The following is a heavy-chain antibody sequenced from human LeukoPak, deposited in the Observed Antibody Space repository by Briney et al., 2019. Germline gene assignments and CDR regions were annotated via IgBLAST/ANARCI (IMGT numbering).Heavy chain of an antibody. J-gene: IGHJ4*02. V-gene: IGHV4-39*07. CDR3: ARDLSGWLRSEGYFY. Sequence: SETLSLTCTVSGGSISSSSYYWGWIRQPPGKGLEWIGSIYYSGSTHYNPSLKSRVTISVDTSKNQFSLKLSSVTAADTAVYFCARDLSGWLRSEGYFYWGQGTLVTVSS. CDR2: IYYSGST. D-gene: IGHD5-12*01. CDR1: GGSISSSSYY.